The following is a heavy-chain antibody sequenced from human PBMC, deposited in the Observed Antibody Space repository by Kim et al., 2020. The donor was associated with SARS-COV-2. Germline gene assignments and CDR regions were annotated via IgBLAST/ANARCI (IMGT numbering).Heavy chain of an antibody. J-gene: IGHJ4*02. CDR3: ARRYCSGGSCSLDS. Sequence: DSVKGRFTISRENAMNTLYLQMNSLRAEDTAVYYCARRYCSGGSCSLDSWGQGTLVTVSS. V-gene: IGHV3-74*01. D-gene: IGHD2-15*01.